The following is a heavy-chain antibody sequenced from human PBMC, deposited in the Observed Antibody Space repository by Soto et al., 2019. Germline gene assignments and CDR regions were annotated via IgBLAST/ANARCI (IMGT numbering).Heavy chain of an antibody. D-gene: IGHD3-22*01. J-gene: IGHJ6*02. CDR1: GYTFLSFG. Sequence: ASVKVSCKASGYTFLSFGTNWVRQAPGQGLEWMGWISADNGNTNYAQNLQGRVTMTTDTSTTTAYMELRSLRSDDTAVYYCARRAATMTYGMDVWGQRTTVTVSS. CDR3: ARRAATMTYGMDV. CDR2: ISADNGNT. V-gene: IGHV1-18*01.